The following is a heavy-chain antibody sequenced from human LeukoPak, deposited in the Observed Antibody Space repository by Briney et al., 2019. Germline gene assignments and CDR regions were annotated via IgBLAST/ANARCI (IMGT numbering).Heavy chain of an antibody. D-gene: IGHD3-22*01. CDR2: ISSSGSTI. V-gene: IGHV3-11*01. Sequence: LPLTCAVYGGSFSDYYMSWIRQAPGKGLEWVSYISSSGSTIYYADSVKGRFTISRDNAKNSLYLQMYSLRAEDTAVYYCARGSPYYDTDTDAFDIWGQGTMVTVSS. CDR1: GGSFSDYY. CDR3: ARGSPYYDTDTDAFDI. J-gene: IGHJ3*02.